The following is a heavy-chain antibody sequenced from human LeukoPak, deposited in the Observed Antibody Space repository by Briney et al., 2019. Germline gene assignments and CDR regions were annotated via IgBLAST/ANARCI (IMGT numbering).Heavy chain of an antibody. Sequence: GGSLRLSCAASGFTFDDYGMSWVRQAPGKGLDWVSGINWNGGSTGYADSVKGRFTISRDNAKNSLYLQMNSLRAEDTALYYCARDGSDCSSTRCYEDYWGQGTLVTVSS. CDR3: ARDGSDCSSTRCYEDY. CDR1: GFTFDDYG. J-gene: IGHJ4*02. D-gene: IGHD2-2*01. CDR2: INWNGGST. V-gene: IGHV3-20*04.